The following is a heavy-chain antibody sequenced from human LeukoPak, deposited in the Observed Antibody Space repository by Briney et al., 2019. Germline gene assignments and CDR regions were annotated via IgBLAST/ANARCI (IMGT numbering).Heavy chain of an antibody. D-gene: IGHD3-9*01. Sequence: PSETLSLTCTVSGGSISSYYWSWIRQPPGKGLEWIGYIYYSGSTNYNPSLKSRVTISVDTSKNQFSLKLSSVTAADTAVYYCARSRPILRYFDWGKSAFDIWGQGTMVTVPS. V-gene: IGHV4-59*08. J-gene: IGHJ3*02. CDR1: GGSISSYY. CDR3: ARSRPILRYFDWGKSAFDI. CDR2: IYYSGST.